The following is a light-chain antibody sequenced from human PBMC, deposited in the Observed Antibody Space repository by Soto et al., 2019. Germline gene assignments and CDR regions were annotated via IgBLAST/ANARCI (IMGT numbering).Light chain of an antibody. V-gene: IGLV2-14*03. CDR2: DVS. J-gene: IGLJ2*01. CDR1: SGDVGDYKF. CDR3: SSYTTMRTQV. Sequence: QSALTQPASVSGSPGQSIAISCTATSGDVGDYKFVSWYRQHPGKVPKLLIYDVSYRPSGVSDRFSGSKSGFTASLTISGLQADDEADYYCSSYTTMRTQVFGGGTKLTVL.